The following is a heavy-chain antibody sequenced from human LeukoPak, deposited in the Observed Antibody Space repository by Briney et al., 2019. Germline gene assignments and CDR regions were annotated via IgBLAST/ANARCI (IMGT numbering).Heavy chain of an antibody. J-gene: IGHJ4*02. D-gene: IGHD3-22*01. Sequence: GGSLGLSCAASGFTFRTYWMHWVRQAPGKGLIWVSRISGDGRSTSYADSVKGRFTISRDNAKNTLYLQMHSLRAEDTAVYYCAAFYYDPAYWGQGTLVTVSS. CDR2: ISGDGRST. CDR3: AAFYYDPAY. V-gene: IGHV3-74*01. CDR1: GFTFRTYW.